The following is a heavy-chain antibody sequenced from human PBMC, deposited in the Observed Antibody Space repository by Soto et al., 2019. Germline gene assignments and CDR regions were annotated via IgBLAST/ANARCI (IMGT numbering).Heavy chain of an antibody. CDR3: ASLTVVTPMYYFDY. Sequence: SETLSLTCRVPGGSIRNYYWSRIRQSPGKGPVWIGHIYSSGSTKYNPSLQSRVSISSDTSNNQFSLTLRSVSAADTAVYYCASLTVVTPMYYFDYWGQGTLVTAPQ. D-gene: IGHD2-21*02. CDR2: IYSSGST. CDR1: GGSIRNYY. V-gene: IGHV4-59*01. J-gene: IGHJ4*02.